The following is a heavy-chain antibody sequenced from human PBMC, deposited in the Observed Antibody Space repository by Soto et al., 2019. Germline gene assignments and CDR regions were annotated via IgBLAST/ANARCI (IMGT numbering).Heavy chain of an antibody. J-gene: IGHJ4*02. CDR1: GYTFINYH. Sequence: QVQLVQSGGEVKKPGASVTVSCKASGYTFINYHITWVRQAPGQGLEWMAWINTYNGMTDYAQRFQGRVTMTRETSTSTAYMELRNLGYDDTAVYICADSPRGEMATDWGQGTLVTVSS. CDR2: INTYNGMT. V-gene: IGHV1-18*01. D-gene: IGHD5-12*01. CDR3: ADSPRGEMATD.